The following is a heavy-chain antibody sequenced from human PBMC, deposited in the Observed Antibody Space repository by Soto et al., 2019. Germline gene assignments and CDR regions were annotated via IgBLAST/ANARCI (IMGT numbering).Heavy chain of an antibody. D-gene: IGHD3-10*01. CDR2: ISGNGGST. J-gene: IGHJ6*02. CDR1: GFTFSSYA. Sequence: EVQLLESGGGLVQPGGSLRLSCAASGFTFSSYAMTWVRQAPAKGLEWVSSISGNGGSTYYADSVKGRFAISRDSSKNTLDLQMNSLRAEDTAVYYCAKGFSAINSAMDVWGQGTTVTVSS. CDR3: AKGFSAINSAMDV. V-gene: IGHV3-23*01.